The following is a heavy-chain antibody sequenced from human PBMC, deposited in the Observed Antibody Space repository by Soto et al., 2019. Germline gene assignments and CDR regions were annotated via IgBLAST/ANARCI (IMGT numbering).Heavy chain of an antibody. CDR1: GGSISSSSYY. J-gene: IGHJ3*02. CDR3: ARLGGATRDAFDI. CDR2: IYYSGST. V-gene: IGHV4-39*01. D-gene: IGHD1-26*01. Sequence: NPSETLSLTCTVSGGSISSSSYYWGWIRQPPGKGLEWIGSIYYSGSTYYNPSLKSRVTISVDTSKNQFSLKLSSVTAADTAVYYCARLGGATRDAFDIWGQGTTVTVSS.